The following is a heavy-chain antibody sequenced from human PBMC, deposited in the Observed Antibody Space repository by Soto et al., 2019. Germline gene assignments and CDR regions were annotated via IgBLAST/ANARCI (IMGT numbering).Heavy chain of an antibody. D-gene: IGHD5-12*01. CDR3: AKDIVATRDYYYYGMDV. CDR1: GFTFSSYG. CDR2: ISYDGSNK. V-gene: IGHV3-30*18. J-gene: IGHJ6*02. Sequence: GGSLRLSCAASGFTFSSYGMHWVRQAPGKGLEWVAVISYDGSNKYYADSVKGRFTISRDNSKNTLYLQMNSLRAEDTAVYYCAKDIVATRDYYYYGMDVWGQGTTVTVSS.